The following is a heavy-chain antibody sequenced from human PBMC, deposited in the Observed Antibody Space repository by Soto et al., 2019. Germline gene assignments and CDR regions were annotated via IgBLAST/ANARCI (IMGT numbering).Heavy chain of an antibody. Sequence: SETLSLTCTVSGGSVSSGSYYWSWIRQPPGKGLEWIGYIYYSGSTNYNPSLKSRVTISVDTSKNQFSLKLSAVTAADTAVYYCARSPHANYYDSSGYSDPFSYWGQGIRVTGS. CDR1: GGSVSSGSYY. CDR3: ARSPHANYYDSSGYSDPFSY. V-gene: IGHV4-61*01. D-gene: IGHD3-22*01. J-gene: IGHJ4*02. CDR2: IYYSGST.